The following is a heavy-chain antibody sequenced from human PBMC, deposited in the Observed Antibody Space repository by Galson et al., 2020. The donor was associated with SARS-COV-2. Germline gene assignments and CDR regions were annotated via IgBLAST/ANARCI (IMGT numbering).Heavy chain of an antibody. CDR2: INPNSGGT. J-gene: IGHJ4*02. D-gene: IGHD3-22*01. Sequence: HWVRQAHGQGLEWMGWINPNSGGTNYAQKFQGRVTMTRDTSISTAYMELSRLRSDDTAVYYCASHTYYYDSSGYYYPYWGQGTLVTVSS. CDR3: ASHTYYYDSSGYYYPY. V-gene: IGHV1-2*02.